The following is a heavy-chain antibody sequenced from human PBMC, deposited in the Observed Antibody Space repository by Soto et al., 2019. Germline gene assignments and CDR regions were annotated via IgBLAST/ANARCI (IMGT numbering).Heavy chain of an antibody. V-gene: IGHV4-30-4*01. J-gene: IGHJ4*02. CDR2: IYYSGST. CDR1: GGSISSGDYY. CDR3: AREDIAAAGLTVFDY. D-gene: IGHD6-13*01. Sequence: QVQLQESGPGLVKPSQTLSLTCTVSGGSISSGDYYWSWIRQPPGKGLEWIGYIYYSGSTYYNPSLKSRVTISVDTSKNQLSLKLSSVTAADTAVYYCAREDIAAAGLTVFDYWGQGTLVTVSS.